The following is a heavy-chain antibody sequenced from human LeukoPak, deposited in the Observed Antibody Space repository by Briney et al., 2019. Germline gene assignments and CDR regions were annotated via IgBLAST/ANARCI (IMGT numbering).Heavy chain of an antibody. J-gene: IGHJ4*02. V-gene: IGHV3-23*01. CDR3: ARDWWLGGSYRGYFDY. CDR2: ISGSGGST. Sequence: PGGSLRLSCAASGFTSSSYGMSWVRQAPGKGLEWVSAISGSGGSTYYADSVKGRFTISRDNSKNTLYLQMNSLRAEDTAVYYCARDWWLGGSYRGYFDYWGQGTLVTVSS. CDR1: GFTSSSYG. D-gene: IGHD1-26*01.